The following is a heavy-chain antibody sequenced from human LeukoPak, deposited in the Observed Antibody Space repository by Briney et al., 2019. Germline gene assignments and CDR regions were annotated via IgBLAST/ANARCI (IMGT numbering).Heavy chain of an antibody. CDR3: ARETGYSSGWYPLGY. D-gene: IGHD6-19*01. V-gene: IGHV4-59*12. J-gene: IGHJ4*02. CDR2: IYYSGST. Sequence: SETLSLTCIVSGGSISSYYWSWIRQPPGKGLEWIGSIYYSGSTYYNPSLKSRVTISVDTSKNQFSLKLSSVTAADTAVYYCARETGYSSGWYPLGYWGQGTLVTVSS. CDR1: GGSISSYY.